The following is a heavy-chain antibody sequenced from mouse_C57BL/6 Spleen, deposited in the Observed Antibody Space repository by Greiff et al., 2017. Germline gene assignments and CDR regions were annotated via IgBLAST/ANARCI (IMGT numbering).Heavy chain of an antibody. V-gene: IGHV5-6*01. CDR1: GFTFSSYG. Sequence: VQLKESGGDLVKPGGSLKLSCAASGFTFSSYGMSWVRQTPDKRLEWVATISSGGSYTYYPDSVKGRFTISRDYAKNTLYLQMSSLKSEDTAMYYCARQGGDGDLWYFDVWGTGTTVTVSS. CDR2: ISSGGSYT. CDR3: ARQGGDGDLWYFDV. D-gene: IGHD2-13*01. J-gene: IGHJ1*03.